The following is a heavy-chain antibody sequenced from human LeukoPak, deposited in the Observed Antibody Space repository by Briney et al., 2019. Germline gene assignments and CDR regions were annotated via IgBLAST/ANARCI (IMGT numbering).Heavy chain of an antibody. CDR2: IYYSGST. Sequence: SETLSLTCTVSGGSISSSSYYWGWIRQPPGKGLEWIGSIYYSGSTYYNPSLKSRVTISVDTSKNQFSLKLSSVTAADTAVYYCARQGPRRDYFDYWGQGTLVTVSS. V-gene: IGHV4-39*01. CDR3: ARQGPRRDYFDY. CDR1: GGSISSSSYY. J-gene: IGHJ4*02.